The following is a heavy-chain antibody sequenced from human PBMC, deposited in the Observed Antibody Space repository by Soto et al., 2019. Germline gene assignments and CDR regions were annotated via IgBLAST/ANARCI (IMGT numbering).Heavy chain of an antibody. CDR1: GFTFSSYA. J-gene: IGHJ6*02. Sequence: GGSLRLSCAASGFTFSSYAMHWVRQAPGKGLEWVAVISYDGSNKYYADSVKGRFTISRDNSKNTLYLQMNSLRAEDTAVYYCARFGVGSSWWVYYYGMDVWGQGTTVTVSS. V-gene: IGHV3-30-3*01. D-gene: IGHD6-13*01. CDR2: ISYDGSNK. CDR3: ARFGVGSSWWVYYYGMDV.